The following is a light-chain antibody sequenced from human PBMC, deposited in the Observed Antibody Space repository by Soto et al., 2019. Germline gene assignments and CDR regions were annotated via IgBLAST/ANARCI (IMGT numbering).Light chain of an antibody. CDR2: DAS. V-gene: IGKV1-5*01. CDR1: QSISSW. Sequence: DIQLTQSPSTLSASVGDSVTITCRASQSISSWLAWYQQKPGKAPKFLIYDASSLERGVPSRFSGSGSGTEFTLTISSLQPDDFATYYCQQYNSFSRTFGQGTKVDIK. CDR3: QQYNSFSRT. J-gene: IGKJ1*01.